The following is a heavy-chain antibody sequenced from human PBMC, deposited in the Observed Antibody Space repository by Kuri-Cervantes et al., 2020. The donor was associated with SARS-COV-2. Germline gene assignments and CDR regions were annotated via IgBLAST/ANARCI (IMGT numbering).Heavy chain of an antibody. CDR2: IYSGGST. Sequence: GESLKISCAASGFTVSSNYMSWVRQAPGKGLEWVSVIYSGGSTYYADSVKDRFTISRDNSKNTLYLQMNSLTSEDTAVYYCARVHCISVSCFSAYPLDVWGQGTTVTVSS. CDR3: ARVHCISVSCFSAYPLDV. CDR1: GFTVSSNY. J-gene: IGHJ6*02. V-gene: IGHV3-53*01. D-gene: IGHD2-2*01.